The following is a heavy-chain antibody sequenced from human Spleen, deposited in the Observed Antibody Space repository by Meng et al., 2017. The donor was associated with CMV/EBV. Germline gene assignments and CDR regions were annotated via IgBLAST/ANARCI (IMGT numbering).Heavy chain of an antibody. CDR2: IKQDGSEK. CDR3: VRDRSYFDY. V-gene: IGHV3-7*01. J-gene: IGHJ4*02. Sequence: GGSLRLSCAASGFTLSTYWMTWVRQAPGKGLESVANIKQDGSEKYYMDSVKGRFTISRDNAKSSLYLQLNSLRDEDTAVYYCVRDRSYFDYWGQGTLVTVSS. D-gene: IGHD3-10*01. CDR1: GFTLSTYW.